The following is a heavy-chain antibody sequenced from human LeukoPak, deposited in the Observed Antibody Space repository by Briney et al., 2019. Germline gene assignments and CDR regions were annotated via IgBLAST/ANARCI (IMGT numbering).Heavy chain of an antibody. CDR2: IYTSGST. J-gene: IGHJ2*01. CDR3: ARPAAAVPDWYFDL. D-gene: IGHD6-13*01. CDR1: GGSISSGSYY. Sequence: SETLSLTCTVSGGSISSGSYYWSWIRQPAGKGLEWIGRIYTSGSTNYNPSLKSRVTISVDTSKNQFSLKLSSVTAADTAVYYCARPAAAVPDWYFDLWGRGTLVTVSS. V-gene: IGHV4-61*02.